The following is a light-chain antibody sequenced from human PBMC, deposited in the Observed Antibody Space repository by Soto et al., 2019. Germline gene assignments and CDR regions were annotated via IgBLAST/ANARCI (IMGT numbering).Light chain of an antibody. V-gene: IGLV3-1*01. CDR3: QAWDSSTAV. J-gene: IGLJ1*01. CDR2: QDS. CDR1: KLGDKY. Sequence: SYELTQPPSVSVSPGQTASITCSGDKLGDKYACWYQQKPGQSPVLVIYQDSKRPSGIPERFSGSNSGNTATLTISGTQAMDEADYYCQAWDSSTAVFGTGTKRTFL.